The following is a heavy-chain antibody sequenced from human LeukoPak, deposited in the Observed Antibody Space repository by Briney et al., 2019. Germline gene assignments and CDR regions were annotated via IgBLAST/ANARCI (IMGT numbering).Heavy chain of an antibody. CDR3: ARLGYYGSGSYDV. D-gene: IGHD3-10*01. Sequence: GGSLRLSCAASGFTFSSYEMNWVRQAPGKGLEWVSYISSSGSTIYYADSVKGRFAISRDNAKNSLYLQMNSLRAEDTAVYYCARLGYYGSGSYDVWGKGTTVTISS. CDR2: ISSSGSTI. J-gene: IGHJ6*04. V-gene: IGHV3-48*03. CDR1: GFTFSSYE.